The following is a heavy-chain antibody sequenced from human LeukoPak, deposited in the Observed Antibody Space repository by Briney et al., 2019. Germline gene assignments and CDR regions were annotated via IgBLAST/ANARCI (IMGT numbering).Heavy chain of an antibody. V-gene: IGHV3-49*04. Sequence: PGRSLRLSCTASGFTFGDYAMSWVRQAPGKGLEWVGFIRSKAYGGTTEYAASVKGRFTISRDDSKSIAYLQMNSLKTEDTAVYYCARDRRRAGLKEYYFDYWGQGTLVTVSS. CDR3: ARDRRRAGLKEYYFDY. CDR1: GFTFGDYA. D-gene: IGHD3/OR15-3a*01. CDR2: IRSKAYGGTT. J-gene: IGHJ4*02.